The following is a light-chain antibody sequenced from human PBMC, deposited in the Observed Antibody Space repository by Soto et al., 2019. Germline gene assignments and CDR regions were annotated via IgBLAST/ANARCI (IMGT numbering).Light chain of an antibody. CDR2: GAS. CDR1: QSVSSN. CDR3: QQYNNWLPLT. V-gene: IGKV3-15*01. J-gene: IGKJ4*01. Sequence: EIVMTQSPATLSVSPGERATLSCGASQSVSSNLAWYQQKPGQAPRLLIYGASTRATDIPARFSGSGSGTEFTLTISSLQSEDFAVYYCQQYNNWLPLTFGGGTKVDIK.